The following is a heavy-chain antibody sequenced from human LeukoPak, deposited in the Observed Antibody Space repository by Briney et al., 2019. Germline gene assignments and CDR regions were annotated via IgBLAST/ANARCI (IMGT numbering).Heavy chain of an antibody. CDR3: AKGTYIEQLVFDY. CDR2: IRYDGSNK. CDR1: GFTFSSYG. Sequence: GGSLRLSCAASGFTFSSYGMHWVRQAPGKGLEWVAFIRYDGSNKYYADSVKGRFTISRDNSKNTLYLQMNSLRAEDTAVYYCAKGTYIEQLVFDYWGQGTLVTVSS. V-gene: IGHV3-30*02. D-gene: IGHD6-6*01. J-gene: IGHJ4*02.